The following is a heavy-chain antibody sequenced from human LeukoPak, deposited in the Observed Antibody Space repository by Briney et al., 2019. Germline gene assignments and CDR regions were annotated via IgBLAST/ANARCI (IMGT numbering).Heavy chain of an antibody. J-gene: IGHJ4*02. CDR1: GGPISSYY. V-gene: IGHV4-59*01. D-gene: IGHD6-13*01. CDR2: IYYSGRT. CDR3: ARVYAPYSSNHFDY. Sequence: PSETLSLTCTVSGGPISSYYWSWIRQPPGKGLEWIGYIYYSGRTNYNPSLKSRVTISVDTSKNQFSLKLSSVTAADTAVYYCARVYAPYSSNHFDYWGQGTLVTVSS.